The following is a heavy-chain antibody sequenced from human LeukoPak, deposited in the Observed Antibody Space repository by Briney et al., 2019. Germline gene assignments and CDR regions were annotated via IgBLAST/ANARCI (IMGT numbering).Heavy chain of an antibody. CDR2: INGDGSNT. V-gene: IGHV3-74*01. CDR3: VRAYDY. J-gene: IGHJ4*02. CDR1: GFTLSSYW. Sequence: PGGSLRLSCAASGFTLSSYWMHWVRQAPGKGLVWVSRINGDGSNTGYADSVKGRFTISRDNAKNTLYLQMDSLKAEDAAVYFCVRAYDYWGQGTLVTVSS.